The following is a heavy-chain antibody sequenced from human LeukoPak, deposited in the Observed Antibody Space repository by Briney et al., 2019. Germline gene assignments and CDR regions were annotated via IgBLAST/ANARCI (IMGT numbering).Heavy chain of an antibody. V-gene: IGHV4-38-2*01. Sequence: KSSETLSLTCAVSDYSISSGNYWGWIRQPPGKGLEWIGSVYHSGSTHYRPSLKSRVTISVDTSKNQFSLKLSSVTAADTAVYYCARNDSSCYSDYWGQGTLVTVSS. CDR1: DYSISSGNY. J-gene: IGHJ4*02. CDR3: ARNDSSCYSDY. CDR2: VYHSGST. D-gene: IGHD3-22*01.